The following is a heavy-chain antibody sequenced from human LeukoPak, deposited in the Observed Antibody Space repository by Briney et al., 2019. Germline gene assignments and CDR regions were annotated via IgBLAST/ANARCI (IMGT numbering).Heavy chain of an antibody. CDR1: GFTIRSHA. J-gene: IGHJ1*01. CDR3: AKHDGLSPLLEYFHH. CDR2: ISGSISST. D-gene: IGHD2/OR15-2a*01. Sequence: GSLRLSCEASGFTIRSHAMSWVRQAPGKGLEWVSSISGSISSTYYADSVKGRFTISRDNSKNTLHLQMNSLRAEDTAVYYCAKHDGLSPLLEYFHHWGQGTLVTVSS. V-gene: IGHV3-23*01.